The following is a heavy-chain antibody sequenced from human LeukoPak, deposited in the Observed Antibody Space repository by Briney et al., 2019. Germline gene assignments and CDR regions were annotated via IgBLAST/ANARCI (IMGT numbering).Heavy chain of an antibody. CDR3: ARDTLPLGRGYYYNFDY. CDR2: VSYDGSNK. D-gene: IGHD3-22*01. V-gene: IGHV3-33*05. Sequence: GGSLRLSCAASGFTFSSYGMHWVRQAPGKGLEWVAVVSYDGSNKDYADSVKGRFTISRDNSKNTLFLQVNSLTVEDTAVYYCARDTLPLGRGYYYNFDYWGQGTLVTVSS. CDR1: GFTFSSYG. J-gene: IGHJ4*02.